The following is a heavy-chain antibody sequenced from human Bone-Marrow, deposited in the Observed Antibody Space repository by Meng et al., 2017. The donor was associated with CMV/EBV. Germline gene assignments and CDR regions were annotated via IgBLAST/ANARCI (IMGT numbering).Heavy chain of an antibody. J-gene: IGHJ3*02. CDR3: AREGCSSTSCYLRGFDAFDI. CDR2: INPSGGST. CDR1: GYTFTGYY. V-gene: IGHV1-46*01. Sequence: ASVKVSCKASGYTFTGYYMHWVRQAPGQGLEWMGIINPSGGSTSYAQKFQGRVTMTRDTSTSTVYMELSSLRSEDTAVYYCAREGCSSTSCYLRGFDAFDIWGQGTMVTVSS. D-gene: IGHD2-2*01.